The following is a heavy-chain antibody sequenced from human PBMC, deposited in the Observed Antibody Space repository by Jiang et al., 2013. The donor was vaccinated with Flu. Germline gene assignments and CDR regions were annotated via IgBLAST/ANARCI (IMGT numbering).Heavy chain of an antibody. CDR3: VRQRLSRVEPSQS. D-gene: IGHD1-1*01. J-gene: IGHJ1*01. Sequence: GLVKPSETLSLTCTVSGASINSGFDYWGWIRQPPGKGLEWIGTIYDSVSIHYNPSLESRVTISVDTSKKQFSLTLRAVTAADSAIYYCVRQRLSRVEPSQSWGQGTLVSVSS. CDR2: IYDSVSI. V-gene: IGHV4-39*01. CDR1: GASINSGFDY.